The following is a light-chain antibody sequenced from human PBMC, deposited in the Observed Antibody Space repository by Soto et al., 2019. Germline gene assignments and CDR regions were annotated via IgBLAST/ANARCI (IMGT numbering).Light chain of an antibody. CDR1: QSVSSSY. CDR3: QQYASSQWT. J-gene: IGKJ1*01. CDR2: GAS. V-gene: IGKV3-20*01. Sequence: EIVLTQSPGTLSLSPGERATLSCRASQSVSSSYLAWYQQKPGQAPRLLIYGASSRASGSPHRFSGRGSGTDFTLTISRLEAEDFAVYYCQQYASSQWTFGQGTKVEI.